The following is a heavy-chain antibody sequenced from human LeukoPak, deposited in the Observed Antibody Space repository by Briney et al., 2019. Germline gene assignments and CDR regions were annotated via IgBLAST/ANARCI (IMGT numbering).Heavy chain of an antibody. CDR2: IFESGAT. Sequence: SETLSLTCTVSGDSISPYYWSWVRQPAGKGLEWIGRIFESGATNYNPSLTSRVTMSVDTSKRQFSLRLSSVTAADTAVYFCARHMPWELPPGAYDYWGQGSLVTVSS. V-gene: IGHV4-4*07. J-gene: IGHJ4*02. CDR1: GDSISPYY. D-gene: IGHD1-26*01. CDR3: ARHMPWELPPGAYDY.